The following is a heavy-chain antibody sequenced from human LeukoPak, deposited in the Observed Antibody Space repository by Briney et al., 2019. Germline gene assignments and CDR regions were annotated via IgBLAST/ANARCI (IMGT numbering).Heavy chain of an antibody. Sequence: GGSLRLSCAASGFDLTTYAMTWVRQAPAKGLEWVSSIRIGCGGTYYADSVKGRCTISRDNSENTLHLQMNNLRVEDTARYFCARCMVLSQGWCNWFDPWGQGTLVTVSS. CDR2: IRIGCGGT. D-gene: IGHD6-13*01. CDR1: GFDLTTYA. CDR3: ARCMVLSQGWCNWFDP. J-gene: IGHJ5*02. V-gene: IGHV3-23*01.